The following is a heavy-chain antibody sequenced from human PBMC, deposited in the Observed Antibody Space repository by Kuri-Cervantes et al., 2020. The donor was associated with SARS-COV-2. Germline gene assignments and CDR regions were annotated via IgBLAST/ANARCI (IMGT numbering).Heavy chain of an antibody. D-gene: IGHD2-2*01. V-gene: IGHV3-66*01. Sequence: ESLKISCAASGFTVSSNYMSWVRQAPGKGLEWVSVIYSGGSTYYADSVKGRFTISRDNSRNTLYLQMNSLRAEDTAVYYCAKAGDIVVVPAAYFDYRGQGTLVTVSS. CDR2: IYSGGST. CDR3: AKAGDIVVVPAAYFDY. CDR1: GFTVSSNY. J-gene: IGHJ4*02.